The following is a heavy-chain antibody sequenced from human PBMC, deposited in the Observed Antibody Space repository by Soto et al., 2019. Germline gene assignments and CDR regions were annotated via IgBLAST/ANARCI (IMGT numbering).Heavy chain of an antibody. Sequence: QGELGQSGAEFKTPGSSVKVSCQASEDTLRNYAISWVRQAPGHRLDWMGVIIPIFGTANYAQTFPGRVTITADTSAHTVYLELSSLTSEDPAVYYCASTTYDSRGYYYWYLGRLGRGTVV. CDR3: ASTTYDSRGYYYWYLGR. CDR2: IIPIFGTA. V-gene: IGHV1-69*06. D-gene: IGHD3-22*01. J-gene: IGHJ2*01. CDR1: EDTLRNYA.